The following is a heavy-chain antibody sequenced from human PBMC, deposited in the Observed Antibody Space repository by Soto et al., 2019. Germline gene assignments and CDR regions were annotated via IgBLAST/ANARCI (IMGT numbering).Heavy chain of an antibody. CDR1: GCTFSSYA. J-gene: IGHJ6*02. V-gene: IGHV1-69*13. D-gene: IGHD2-2*01. CDR3: ARDTSQEYQLLRPYYYYGMDV. Sequence: SVKVSCKASGCTFSSYAISWVRQAPGQGLEWMGGIIPIFGTANYAQKFQGRVTITADESTSTAYMELSSLRSEDTAVYYCARDTSQEYQLLRPYYYYGMDVWGQGTTVTVSS. CDR2: IIPIFGTA.